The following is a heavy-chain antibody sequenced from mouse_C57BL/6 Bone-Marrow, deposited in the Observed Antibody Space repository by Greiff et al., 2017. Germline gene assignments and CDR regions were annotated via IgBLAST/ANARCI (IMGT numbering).Heavy chain of an antibody. D-gene: IGHD1-3*01. CDR3: ARKKSYAMDY. Sequence: QVQLQQPGAELVRPGTSVKMSCKASGYTFTNYWIGWAKQRPGHGLEWIGDIYPGGGYTNYNEKFKGKATLTADKSSSTAYMQFSSLTSEDSAIYNCARKKSYAMDYWGQGTSVTVSS. CDR1: GYTFTNYW. V-gene: IGHV1-63*01. J-gene: IGHJ4*01. CDR2: IYPGGGYT.